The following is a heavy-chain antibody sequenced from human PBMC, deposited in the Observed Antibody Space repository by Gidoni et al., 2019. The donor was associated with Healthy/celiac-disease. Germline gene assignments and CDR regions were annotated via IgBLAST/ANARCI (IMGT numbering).Heavy chain of an antibody. CDR2: ISSSSSYI. CDR3: ARDEGNGDHYYFDY. D-gene: IGHD4-17*01. CDR1: GFTFSSYS. V-gene: IGHV3-21*06. Sequence: EVQLVESGGGLVKPGGSLRLSCAASGFTFSSYSMNWVRQAPGKGLEWVSSISSSSSYIYYADSVKGRFTISRDNAKNSLYLQMNSLRAEDTAVYYCARDEGNGDHYYFDYWGQGTLVTVSS. J-gene: IGHJ4*02.